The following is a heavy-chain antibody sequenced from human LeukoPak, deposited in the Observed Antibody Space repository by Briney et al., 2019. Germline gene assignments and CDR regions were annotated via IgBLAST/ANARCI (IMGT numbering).Heavy chain of an antibody. Sequence: GGSLRLSCAASGFTFSSYGMHWVRQAPGKGLEWVAVIWYDGSNKYYADSVKGRFTISRDNSKNTLYLQMNSLRAEDTAVYYCARDISSGSYTLSALGYWGQGTLVTVSS. V-gene: IGHV3-33*01. CDR3: ARDISSGSYTLSALGY. CDR1: GFTFSSYG. D-gene: IGHD3-10*01. J-gene: IGHJ4*02. CDR2: IWYDGSNK.